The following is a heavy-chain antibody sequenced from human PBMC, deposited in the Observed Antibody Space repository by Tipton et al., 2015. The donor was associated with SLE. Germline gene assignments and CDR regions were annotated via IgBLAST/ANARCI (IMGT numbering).Heavy chain of an antibody. CDR1: GGSISSHY. V-gene: IGHV4-59*11. CDR2: IYYSGST. CDR3: ARSYGDYYYYYMDV. J-gene: IGHJ6*03. D-gene: IGHD4-17*01. Sequence: TLSLTCTVSGGSISSHYWSWIRQPPGKGLEWIGYIYYSGSTNYNPSLKSRVTISVDTSKNQFSLKLSSVTAADTAVYYCARSYGDYYYYYMDVWGKGTTVTVSS.